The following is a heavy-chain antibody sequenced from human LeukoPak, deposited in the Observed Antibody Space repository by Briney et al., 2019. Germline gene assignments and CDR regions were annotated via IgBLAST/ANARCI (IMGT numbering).Heavy chain of an antibody. CDR3: AKVSRFAVVPAAMLDY. CDR2: ISGSGDIT. Sequence: PGGSLRLSCAASGFTFRSYAMSWVRQAPGKGLEWVSAISGSGDITYYADSVKGRLTMSRDNFKNTLYLQMNSLRAEDTAVYYCAKVSRFAVVPAAMLDYWGQGIQVTVSS. D-gene: IGHD2-2*01. J-gene: IGHJ4*02. V-gene: IGHV3-23*01. CDR1: GFTFRSYA.